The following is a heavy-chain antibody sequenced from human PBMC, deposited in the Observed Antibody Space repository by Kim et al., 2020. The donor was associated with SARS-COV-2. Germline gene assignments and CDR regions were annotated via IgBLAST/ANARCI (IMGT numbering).Heavy chain of an antibody. V-gene: IGHV3-11*01. CDR3: ASGLLGSITIFGVVPLDY. D-gene: IGHD3-3*01. J-gene: IGHJ4*02. Sequence: KGRFTISRDNAKNSLYLQMNSLRAEDTAVYYCASGLLGSITIFGVVPLDYWGQGTLVTVSS.